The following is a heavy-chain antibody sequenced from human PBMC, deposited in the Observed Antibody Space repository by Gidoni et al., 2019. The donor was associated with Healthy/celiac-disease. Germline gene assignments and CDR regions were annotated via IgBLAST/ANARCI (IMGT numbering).Heavy chain of an antibody. CDR3: ARVVGSGSYYNNDY. D-gene: IGHD3-10*01. Sequence: QVQLQQWGAGLLKPSETLSLTCAGYGGSFSGYYWSWIRQPPGKGLACIGDSNHSGSTNYNPSLKSRVTISVDTSKNQFSLKLSSVTAADTAVYYCARVVGSGSYYNNDYWGQGTLVTVSS. CDR1: GGSFSGYY. CDR2: SNHSGST. J-gene: IGHJ4*02. V-gene: IGHV4-34*01.